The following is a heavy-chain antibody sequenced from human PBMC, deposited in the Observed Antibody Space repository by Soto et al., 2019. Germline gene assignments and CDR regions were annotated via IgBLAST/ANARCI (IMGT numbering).Heavy chain of an antibody. CDR2: IWYDGSNK. J-gene: IGHJ4*02. V-gene: IGHV3-33*01. CDR1: GFTFSSYG. CDR3: ARVWVDSLDYFDY. D-gene: IGHD5-12*01. Sequence: QVQLVESGGGVVQPGRSLRLSCAASGFTFSSYGMHWVRQAPGKGLEWVAVIWYDGSNKYYADSVKGRFTISRDNSKSTLYLQMNSLRAEDTAVYYCARVWVDSLDYFDYWGQGTLVTVTS.